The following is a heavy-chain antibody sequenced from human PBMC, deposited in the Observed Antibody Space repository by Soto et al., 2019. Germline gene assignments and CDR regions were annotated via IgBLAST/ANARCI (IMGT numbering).Heavy chain of an antibody. V-gene: IGHV2-5*02. CDR1: GFSLSTSGVG. J-gene: IGHJ4*02. Sequence: SGPTLVNPTQTLTLTCTFSGFSLSTSGVGVGWIRQPPGKALEWLALIYWDDDKRYSPSLKSRLTITKDTSKNQVVLTMTNMDPVDTATYYCAHKAFDWLFNPHPLYFDYWGQGTLVTVSS. CDR2: IYWDDDK. D-gene: IGHD3-9*01. CDR3: AHKAFDWLFNPHPLYFDY.